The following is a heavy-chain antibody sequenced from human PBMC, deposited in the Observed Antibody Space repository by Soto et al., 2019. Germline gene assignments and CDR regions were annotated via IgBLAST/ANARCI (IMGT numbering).Heavy chain of an antibody. CDR3: AREQMAVSAPFDY. J-gene: IGHJ4*02. CDR1: GFTLNSYA. V-gene: IGHV3-23*01. CDR2: VRESGGGT. Sequence: EVQLLESGGGLVQPGGSLRLSCVASGFTLNSYAMNWVRQAPGKGLEWVSAVRESGGGTYYADSVRGRFTISRDNSKNTLYLRMNSLRVEDTAVYYCAREQMAVSAPFDYWGQGTLVTVSS. D-gene: IGHD6-19*01.